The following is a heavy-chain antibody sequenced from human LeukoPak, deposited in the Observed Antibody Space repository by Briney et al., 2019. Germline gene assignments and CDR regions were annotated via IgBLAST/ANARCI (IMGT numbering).Heavy chain of an antibody. CDR2: INSDGSST. V-gene: IGHV3-74*01. CDR3: GILAAAGRGPRN. J-gene: IGHJ4*02. Sequence: GGSLRLSCAASGFTFSDYWMHWVRQAPGKGLVWVSRINSDGSSTSYADSVKGRFTVSRDNAKNTLFLQINLRSTEDTAVDYCGILAAAGRGPRNWGQGTLVTVSS. CDR1: GFTFSDYW. D-gene: IGHD6-13*01.